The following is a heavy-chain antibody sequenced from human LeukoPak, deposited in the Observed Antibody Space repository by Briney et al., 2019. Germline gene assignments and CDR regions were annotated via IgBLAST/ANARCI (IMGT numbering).Heavy chain of an antibody. Sequence: ASVNVSCKSSGYTFTIYGISWVRQAPGQGLEWMGCISAYNGNTNYAQKLQGRVTITTDTSTSTAYMELRSLRSDDTAVYYCARDRVYYGSGSYSSFDYWGQGTLVTVSS. D-gene: IGHD3-10*01. CDR2: ISAYNGNT. J-gene: IGHJ4*02. CDR1: GYTFTIYG. V-gene: IGHV1-18*04. CDR3: ARDRVYYGSGSYSSFDY.